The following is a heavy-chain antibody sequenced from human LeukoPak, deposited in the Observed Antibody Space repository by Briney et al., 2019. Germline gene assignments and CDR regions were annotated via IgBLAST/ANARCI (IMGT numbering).Heavy chain of an antibody. CDR3: AREGGYCSGGSCPDS. CDR2: INYSGST. J-gene: IGHJ4*02. Sequence: SVTLSLTCTVSGGSISSSDYFWGWIRQPPGKGLEWIGSINYSGSTYYNPSLKSRVTISVDTSKNHFTLKLSSVTAADTAVYYCAREGGYCSGGSCPDSWGQGTLVTVSS. D-gene: IGHD2-15*01. V-gene: IGHV4-39*06. CDR1: GGSISSSDYF.